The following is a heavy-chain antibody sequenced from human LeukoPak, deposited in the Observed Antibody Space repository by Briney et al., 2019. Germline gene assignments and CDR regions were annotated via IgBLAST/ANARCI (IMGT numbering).Heavy chain of an antibody. D-gene: IGHD4-11*01. V-gene: IGHV3-7*01. CDR3: SRGYSDWLR. Sequence: GGSMRLSCAASGFTFSNYWMTWVRQGPGEGLEWLANINLDGSETHFVDSVKGRFTICRDNSKNSLSLQMSGLRGEDTAVYYYSRGYSDWLRWGQGTQVTVSS. CDR1: GFTFSNYW. J-gene: IGHJ4*02. CDR2: INLDGSET.